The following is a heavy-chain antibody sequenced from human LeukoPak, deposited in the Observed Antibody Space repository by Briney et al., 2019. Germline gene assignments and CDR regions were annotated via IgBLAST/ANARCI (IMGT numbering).Heavy chain of an antibody. CDR2: INHSGST. CDR1: GGTFTGYY. D-gene: IGHD6-19*01. CDR3: ASPSDEYSSGWYGSALNY. V-gene: IGHV4-34*01. J-gene: IGHJ4*02. Sequence: SETLSLTCAVSGGTFTGYYWSWIRQPPGKGLEWIGEINHSGSTNYNPSLKSRVTISVDTSKNQFSLKLSSVTAADTAVYYCASPSDEYSSGWYGSALNYWGQGTLVTVSS.